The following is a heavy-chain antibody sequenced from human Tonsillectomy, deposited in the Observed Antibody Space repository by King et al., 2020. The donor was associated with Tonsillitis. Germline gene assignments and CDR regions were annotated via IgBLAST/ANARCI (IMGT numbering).Heavy chain of an antibody. J-gene: IGHJ5*02. CDR1: GGTFSSHA. V-gene: IGHV1-69*12. CDR3: ARAQTDYYYDSSAYDKYFDP. Sequence: QLVQSGAEVRKPGSSVKLSCKASGGTFSSHAISWVRQAPGQGLEWMGGIIPIFGTSIYAQKFQGRVTITADESTSTAYMELSSLRSEDTAVYYCARAQTDYYYDSSAYDKYFDPWGQGTLVTVSS. CDR2: IIPIFGTS. D-gene: IGHD3-22*01.